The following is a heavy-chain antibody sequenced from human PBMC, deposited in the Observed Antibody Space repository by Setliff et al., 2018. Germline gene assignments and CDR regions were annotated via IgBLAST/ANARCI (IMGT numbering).Heavy chain of an antibody. CDR1: GFTFSSYS. J-gene: IGHJ2*01. V-gene: IGHV3-33*08. CDR2: IWGDGGTK. Sequence: GGSLRLSCAASGFTFSSYSMNWVRQAPGKGLEWVAVIWGDGGTKYHADSVKGRFTISRDNAKNSLFLQMNNLRAEDTAVYYCAREGDYDYVWGSYRYWYFDLWGRGTLVTVSS. D-gene: IGHD3-16*02. CDR3: AREGDYDYVWGSYRYWYFDL.